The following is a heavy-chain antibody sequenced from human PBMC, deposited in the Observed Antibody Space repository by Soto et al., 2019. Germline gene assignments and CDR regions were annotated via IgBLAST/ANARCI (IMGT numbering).Heavy chain of an antibody. D-gene: IGHD1-26*01. CDR1: GFTFSTYN. J-gene: IGHJ4*02. CDR2: INGRGNYI. CDR3: ARADGIVGATSAFDY. Sequence: EVLLVESGGGLVKPGGSLRLSCAASGFTFSTYNMNWVRQAPGKGLEWVSSINGRGNYIYYTDAVKGRFTISRDHAKTSLYLQMNSLRAGDTAVYYCARADGIVGATSAFDYWGQGTLVTVSS. V-gene: IGHV3-21*01.